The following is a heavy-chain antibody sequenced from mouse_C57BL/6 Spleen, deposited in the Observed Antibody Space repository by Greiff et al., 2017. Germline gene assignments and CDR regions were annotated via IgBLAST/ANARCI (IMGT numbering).Heavy chain of an antibody. CDR1: GFNIKDDY. CDR2: IDPENGDT. J-gene: IGHJ3*01. D-gene: IGHD2-1*01. Sequence: EVQLQQSGAELVRPGASVKLSCTASGFNIKDDYMHWVKQRPEQGLEWIGWIDPENGDTEYASKFQGKATITADTSSNTAYLQLSSLTSEDTAVYYCTNGNYRAYWGQGTLVTVSA. V-gene: IGHV14-4*01. CDR3: TNGNYRAY.